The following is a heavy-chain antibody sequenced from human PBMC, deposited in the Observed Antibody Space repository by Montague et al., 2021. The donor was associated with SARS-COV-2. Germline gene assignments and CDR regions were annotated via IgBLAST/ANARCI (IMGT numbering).Heavy chain of an antibody. Sequence: SETLSLTCTVSGGSTNNYYWSWIRQPAGKGLEWIGRIHASGISTYNPSLETRVTMSVDTSKNQFSLKLSSVTAADTAVYYCARGRFYYDSGKLGSWGQGTLVTASS. D-gene: IGHD3-22*01. J-gene: IGHJ5*02. CDR3: ARGRFYYDSGKLGS. V-gene: IGHV4-4*07. CDR1: GGSTNNYY. CDR2: IHASGIS.